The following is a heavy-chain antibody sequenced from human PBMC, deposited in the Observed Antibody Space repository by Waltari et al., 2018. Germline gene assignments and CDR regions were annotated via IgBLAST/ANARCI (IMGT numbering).Heavy chain of an antibody. CDR1: GSTLSSSY. V-gene: IGHV3-74*01. J-gene: IGHJ4*02. CDR2: VNTDGRST. Sequence: EVQLVESGGGLVQPGGSLCLSCEPSGSTLSSSYMHRVRQVPGTGLVCVCRVNTDGRSTDYADAMESLFTISRDKGKHTLYLRMHHRRAGDTAVYCCSREVGGNGYIHYWGQGALVTVSS. D-gene: IGHD3-16*01. CDR3: SREVGGNGYIHY.